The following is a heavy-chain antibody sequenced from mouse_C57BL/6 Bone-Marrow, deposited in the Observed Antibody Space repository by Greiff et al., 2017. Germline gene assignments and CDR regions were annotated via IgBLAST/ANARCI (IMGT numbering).Heavy chain of an antibody. CDR2: IDPSDSYT. Sequence: VQLKQPGAELVMPGASVKLSCKASGYTFTSYWMHWVKQRPGQGLEWIGEIDPSDSYTNYNQKFKGKSTLTVDKSSSTAYMQLSSLTSEDSAVYYCARDGSSYWYFDVWGTGTTVTVSS. D-gene: IGHD1-1*01. CDR1: GYTFTSYW. CDR3: ARDGSSYWYFDV. V-gene: IGHV1-69*01. J-gene: IGHJ1*03.